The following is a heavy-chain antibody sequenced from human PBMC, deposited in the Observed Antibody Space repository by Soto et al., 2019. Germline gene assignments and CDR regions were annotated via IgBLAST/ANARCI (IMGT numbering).Heavy chain of an antibody. CDR1: GGSISSGGYY. CDR2: IYYSGST. CDR3: ARGVVAAFDI. V-gene: IGHV4-31*03. Sequence: SETLSLTCTVSGGSISSGGYYWSWLRQHPGKGLEWIGYIYYSGSTYYNPSLKSRVTISVDTSKNQFSLKLSSVTAADTAVYYCARGVVAAFDIWGQGTMVTVSS. J-gene: IGHJ3*02. D-gene: IGHD3-22*01.